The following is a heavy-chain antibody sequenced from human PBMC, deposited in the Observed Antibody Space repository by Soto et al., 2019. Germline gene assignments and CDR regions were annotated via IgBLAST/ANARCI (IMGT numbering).Heavy chain of an antibody. D-gene: IGHD6-19*01. CDR3: AREGRDGSGRNFDY. Sequence: EVQLVESGGGLVRPGGSLRLSCAASGFTFSSYSMNWVRQAPGKGLEWVSSISSGSSYIFYADSVKGRLTISRDNAKNSLYLQMNSLRGEDTAVYYCAREGRDGSGRNFDYWGQGTLVSVSS. J-gene: IGHJ4*02. V-gene: IGHV3-21*06. CDR1: GFTFSSYS. CDR2: ISSGSSYI.